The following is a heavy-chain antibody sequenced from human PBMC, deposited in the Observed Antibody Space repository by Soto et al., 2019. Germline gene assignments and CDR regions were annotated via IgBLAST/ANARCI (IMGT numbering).Heavy chain of an antibody. J-gene: IGHJ5*02. CDR3: ARLRIATNNYKWFDP. Sequence: SETLSLTCSVSGAALNSGNYYWSWIRQVPGKGLEWIGHIYVTGAVDYNPSLRDRITIPQDTSERQFSLNLRLVTAADTAVYYCARLRIATNNYKWFDPWGQGTLVTVSS. CDR2: IYVTGAV. D-gene: IGHD2-21*01. V-gene: IGHV4-31*03. CDR1: GAALNSGNYY.